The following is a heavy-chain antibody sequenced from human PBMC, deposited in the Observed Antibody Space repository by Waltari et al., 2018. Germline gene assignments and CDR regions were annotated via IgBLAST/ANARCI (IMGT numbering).Heavy chain of an antibody. V-gene: IGHV3-74*01. CDR3: ASGNSHAFDL. D-gene: IGHD1-7*01. CDR1: GCTFSGYG. CDR2: ISSDGSGT. Sequence: EVQLVESGGGLVQPGGSLSVSCTAAGCTFSGYGINWVRQMTGKGLVCVSRISSDGSGTSYADSAKGRFTISRDNAKNTLFLQMNSLRGEDTAVYYCASGNSHAFDLWGQGTMVTVSS. J-gene: IGHJ3*01.